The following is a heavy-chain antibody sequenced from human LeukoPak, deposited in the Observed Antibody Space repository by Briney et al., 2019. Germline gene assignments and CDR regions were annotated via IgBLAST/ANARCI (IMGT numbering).Heavy chain of an antibody. CDR2: IAGRGDAT. J-gene: IGHJ4*02. CDR3: AKSSGWSNYYFDY. Sequence: GGSLRLSCAASGFTFSSYSMNWVRQAPGKGLEWVSTIAGRGDATYYADSVKGRFTISRDNSKNTLYLQMNSLRAEDTAVYYCAKSSGWSNYYFDYWGQGTLVTVSS. V-gene: IGHV3-23*01. D-gene: IGHD6-13*01. CDR1: GFTFSSYS.